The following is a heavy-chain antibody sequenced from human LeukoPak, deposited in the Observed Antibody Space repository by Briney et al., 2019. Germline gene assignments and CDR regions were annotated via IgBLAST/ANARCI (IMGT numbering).Heavy chain of an antibody. CDR3: AKNGPYGFLEWLSDY. V-gene: IGHV3-23*01. CDR1: GFTVSAYA. J-gene: IGHJ4*02. D-gene: IGHD3-3*01. Sequence: GGSLRLSCAASGFTVSAYAMAWVRQAPGKGLEWVSTIYDDNTYYADSVKGRFAISTDNSKNTLYLQMNSLRAEDTAVYYCAKNGPYGFLEWLSDYWGQGTLVTVSS. CDR2: IYDDNT.